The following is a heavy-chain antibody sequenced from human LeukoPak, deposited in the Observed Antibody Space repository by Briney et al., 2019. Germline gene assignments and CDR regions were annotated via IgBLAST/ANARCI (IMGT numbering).Heavy chain of an antibody. Sequence: ASVKVSCKASGYTFTHYYMHWVGQAPGQGLEWMGWINPSSGATNYVHKFQDRVTMTRDTYITTASMELSRLRSDDTAVYYCARIDFWCGYCLDYWGQGTLVTVSS. CDR3: ARIDFWCGYCLDY. CDR2: INPSSGAT. D-gene: IGHD3-3*01. J-gene: IGHJ4*02. CDR1: GYTFTHYY. V-gene: IGHV1-2*07.